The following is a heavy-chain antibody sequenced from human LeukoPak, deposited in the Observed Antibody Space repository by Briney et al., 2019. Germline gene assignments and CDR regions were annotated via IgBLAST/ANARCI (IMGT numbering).Heavy chain of an antibody. CDR3: ARERRDGYKVYFDY. CDR2: IKQDGSEK. D-gene: IGHD5-24*01. CDR1: GFTFSSYW. J-gene: IGHJ4*02. Sequence: GGSLRLSCAASGFTFSSYWMSWVRQAPGKGLEWVANIKQDGSEKYYVDSVKGRFTISRDNAKNSLYLQMNSLRAEDTAVYYCARERRDGYKVYFDYWGLGTLVTVSS. V-gene: IGHV3-7*01.